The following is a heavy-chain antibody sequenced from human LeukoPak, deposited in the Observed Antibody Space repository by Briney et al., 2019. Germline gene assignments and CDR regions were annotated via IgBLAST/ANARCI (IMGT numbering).Heavy chain of an antibody. Sequence: PSETLSLTCTVSGGSVSSGSYYWSWIRQPPGKGLEWIGEINHSGSTNCNPSLKSRVTISVDTSKNQFSLKLSSVTAADTAVYYCARGGRITISRPYFYWGQGTLVTVSS. CDR3: ARGGRITISRPYFY. J-gene: IGHJ4*02. D-gene: IGHD3-3*01. CDR2: INHSGST. V-gene: IGHV4-39*07. CDR1: GGSVSSGSYY.